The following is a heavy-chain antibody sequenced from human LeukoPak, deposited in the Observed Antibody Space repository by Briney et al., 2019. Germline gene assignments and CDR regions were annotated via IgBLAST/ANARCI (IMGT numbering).Heavy chain of an antibody. CDR3: AIAGGGSDAFDI. J-gene: IGHJ3*02. D-gene: IGHD2-15*01. V-gene: IGHV1-2*05. CDR1: GYTFTAYY. CDR2: INPNSGGT. Sequence: GASVKVSCKVSGYTFTAYYIHWVRQAPGQGLEWMGRINPNSGGTSYAQKFQGRVTMTRDTSISTAYMELSRLRSDDTVVYYCAIAGGGSDAFDIWGQGTMVTVSS.